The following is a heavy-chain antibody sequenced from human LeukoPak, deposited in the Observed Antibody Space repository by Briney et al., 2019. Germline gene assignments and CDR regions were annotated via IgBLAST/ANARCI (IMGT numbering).Heavy chain of an antibody. CDR3: AKEGYCDFWSGYPTHFDY. Sequence: GGSLRLSCAASGFTFSNYWMQWVRQAPGKGLVWVSRINGDASSISYADSVKGRFTISRDNSKNTLYLQMNSLRAEDTAVYYCAKEGYCDFWSGYPTHFDYWGQGTLVTVSS. J-gene: IGHJ4*02. V-gene: IGHV3-74*01. D-gene: IGHD3-3*01. CDR1: GFTFSNYW. CDR2: INGDASSI.